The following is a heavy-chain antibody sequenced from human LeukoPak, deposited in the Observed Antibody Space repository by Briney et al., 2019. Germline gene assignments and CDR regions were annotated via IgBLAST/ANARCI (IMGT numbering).Heavy chain of an antibody. CDR2: INHNGNVN. CDR1: GNYW. D-gene: IGHD3-16*01. CDR3: ARGGGLDV. Sequence: GGSLRLSCAASGNYWMHWVRQAPGKGLEWVASINHNGNVNYYVDSVKGRFTISRDNAKNSLYLQMSNLRAEDTAVYFCARGGGLDVWGQGATVTVSS. J-gene: IGHJ6*02. V-gene: IGHV3-7*03.